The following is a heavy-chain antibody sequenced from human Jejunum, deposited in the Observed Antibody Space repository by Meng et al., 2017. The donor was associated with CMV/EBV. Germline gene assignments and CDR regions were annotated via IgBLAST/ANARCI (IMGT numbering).Heavy chain of an antibody. J-gene: IGHJ4*02. V-gene: IGHV3-48*04. CDR1: LTFSSYT. CDR3: ARDFRVSRSGYNEDC. D-gene: IGHD5-24*01. Sequence: LTFSSYTMNWVRQAPGKGLECVSYISYSSDIIYYADSVKGRFTISRDNAKNSLFLQMNSLRAEDTAVYYCARDFRVSRSGYNEDCWGQGTLVTVSS. CDR2: ISYSSDII.